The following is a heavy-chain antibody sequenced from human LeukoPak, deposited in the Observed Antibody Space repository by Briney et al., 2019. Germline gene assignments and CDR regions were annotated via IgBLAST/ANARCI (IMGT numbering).Heavy chain of an antibody. CDR2: ISYDGSNK. D-gene: IGHD4-17*01. J-gene: IGHJ4*02. CDR1: GFTFSSYA. CDR3: ARDSKPFSYGDYVPFDY. V-gene: IGHV3-30-3*01. Sequence: PGGSLRLSCAASGFTFSSYAMHWVRQAPGKGLEWVAVISYDGSNKYYADSVKGRFTISRDNSKNTLYLQMNSLRAEDTAVYYCARDSKPFSYGDYVPFDYWGQGTLVTVSS.